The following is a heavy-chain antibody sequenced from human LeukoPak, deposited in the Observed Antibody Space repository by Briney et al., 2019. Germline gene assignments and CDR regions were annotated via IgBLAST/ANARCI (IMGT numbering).Heavy chain of an antibody. CDR1: GGSISSSSYY. V-gene: IGHV4-39*07. J-gene: IGHJ2*01. D-gene: IGHD2-15*01. CDR2: MDSSGST. CDR3: ARDRREDYSGDFDL. Sequence: SETLSLTCTVSGGSISSSSYYWGWIRQPPGKGLEWIGRMDSSGSTNYNPSLKSRVTMSVDTSKNQFSLKLSSVTAADTAVYYCARDRREDYSGDFDLWGRGTLVTVSS.